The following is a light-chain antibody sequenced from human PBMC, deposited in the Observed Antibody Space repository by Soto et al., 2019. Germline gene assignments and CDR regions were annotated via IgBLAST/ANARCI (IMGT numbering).Light chain of an antibody. J-gene: IGLJ2*01. Sequence: QSVLTQPPSVSGAPGQRVTISCTGSSSNIGAGYDVHWYQQLPGTAPKLLIYGNSNRPSGVPDRFSGSKSGTSASLAITGLQAEDEADYYCQSYDSSLSDLFGGGTKLTVL. CDR3: QSYDSSLSDL. V-gene: IGLV1-40*01. CDR1: SSNIGAGYD. CDR2: GNS.